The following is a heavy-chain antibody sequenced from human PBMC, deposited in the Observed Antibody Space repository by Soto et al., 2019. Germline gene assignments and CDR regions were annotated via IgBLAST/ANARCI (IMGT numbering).Heavy chain of an antibody. D-gene: IGHD4-17*01. CDR2: IYYSGSA. V-gene: IGHV4-30-4*01. Sequence: SGTLSLTCTVSGGSISSGDYYWSWIGQPPGKDLEWIGYIYYSGSAYYNPSLKSRVTISVDTSKNQLSLKLSSVTAADTAVDYCARDGDRGYGGRYYYGMDVWGQGTTVPVSS. CDR1: GGSISSGDYY. J-gene: IGHJ6*02. CDR3: ARDGDRGYGGRYYYGMDV.